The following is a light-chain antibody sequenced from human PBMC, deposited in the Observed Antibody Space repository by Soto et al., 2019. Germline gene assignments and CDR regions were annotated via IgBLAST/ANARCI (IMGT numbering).Light chain of an antibody. V-gene: IGKV3-15*01. CDR3: QQRSNWPPIFT. J-gene: IGKJ3*01. CDR1: QSVGSN. CDR2: AAS. Sequence: EVVLTQSPAPLSVSPGERVTLSCRASQSVGSNLAWFQQKPGQAPRLLMYAASTRPTSIAARFSGSGSGTDFILTITSLQSEESGVYYCQQRSNWPPIFTLGPGTKVDIK.